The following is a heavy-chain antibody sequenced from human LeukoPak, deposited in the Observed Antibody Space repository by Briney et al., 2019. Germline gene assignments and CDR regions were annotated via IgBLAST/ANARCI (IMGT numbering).Heavy chain of an antibody. V-gene: IGHV4-34*01. Sequence: SETLSLTCAVYGGSFSGYYWSWIRQPPGKGLEWIGEINHSGSTNYNPSLKSRVTISVDTSKNQFSLKLSSVTAADTAVYYCARRPRGYYGNFDYWGQGTLVTVSS. D-gene: IGHD3-22*01. CDR2: INHSGST. CDR1: GGSFSGYY. J-gene: IGHJ4*02. CDR3: ARRPRGYYGNFDY.